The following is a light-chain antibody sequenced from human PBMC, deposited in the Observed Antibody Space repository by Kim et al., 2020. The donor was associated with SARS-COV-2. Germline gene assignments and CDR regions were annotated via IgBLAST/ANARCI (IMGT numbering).Light chain of an antibody. Sequence: KPVTISATGAGASLADNYVHWYQLRPGSVPTIVIYEDNQRPSGVPDRFSGSIDASSNSASLTISGLQTEDEADYYCQSSDRNSHVLFGGGTQLTVL. CDR3: QSSDRNSHVL. J-gene: IGLJ3*02. CDR1: GASLADNY. CDR2: EDN. V-gene: IGLV6-57*02.